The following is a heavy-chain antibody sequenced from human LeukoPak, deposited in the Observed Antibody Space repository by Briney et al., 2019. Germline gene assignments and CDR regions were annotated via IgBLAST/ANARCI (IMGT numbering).Heavy chain of an antibody. Sequence: PGGSLRLSCAASGFTLSSYAMHWVRQAPGKGLEWVAVISYDGSNKYYADSVKGRFTISRDNSKNTLYLQMNSLRAEDTAVYYCARYSWDAFDIWGQGTMVTVSS. CDR1: GFTLSSYA. D-gene: IGHD5-18*01. CDR2: ISYDGSNK. J-gene: IGHJ3*02. CDR3: ARYSWDAFDI. V-gene: IGHV3-30-3*01.